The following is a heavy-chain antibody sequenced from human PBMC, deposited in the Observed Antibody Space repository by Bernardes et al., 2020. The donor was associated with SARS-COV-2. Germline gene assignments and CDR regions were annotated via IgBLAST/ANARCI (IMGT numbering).Heavy chain of an antibody. V-gene: IGHV4-59*01. J-gene: IGHJ2*01. CDR2: IYYSGTT. CDR3: ARDLSHLVRRGFDL. CDR1: GGSIGSYY. Sequence: SETLSLTCTVSGGSIGSYYWAWIRQPPGKGLEWIGYIYYSGTTNYNPSLKSRVTISVDRSQNQFSLNLSSVTPADTAVYYCARDLSHLVRRGFDLWGRGTLVTGSS. D-gene: IGHD3-10*01.